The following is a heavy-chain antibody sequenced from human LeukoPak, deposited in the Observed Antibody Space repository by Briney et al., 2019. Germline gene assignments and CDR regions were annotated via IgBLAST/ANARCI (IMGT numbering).Heavy chain of an antibody. CDR2: IYYSGST. D-gene: IGHD5-18*01. J-gene: IGHJ4*02. V-gene: IGHV4-31*03. CDR1: GGSISSGGYY. Sequence: PSETLSLTCTVSGGSISSGGYYWSWIRQHPGKGLEWIGYIYYSGSTYYYPSLKSRATISVDTSENQFSLKLNSVTAADTAVYYCARGQRGYSYGYWGQGTLVTVSS. CDR3: ARGQRGYSYGY.